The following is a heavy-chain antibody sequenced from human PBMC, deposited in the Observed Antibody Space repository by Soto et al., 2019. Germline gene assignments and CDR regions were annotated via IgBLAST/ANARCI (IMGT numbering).Heavy chain of an antibody. V-gene: IGHV3-11*06. J-gene: IGHJ4*02. CDR2: ISSSSSYT. CDR1: GFTFSDYY. D-gene: IGHD6-19*01. CDR3: ARGPHIAVAGKDFDF. Sequence: GGSLRLSCAASGFTFSDYYMSWIRQAPGKGLEWVSYISSSSSYTNYADSVNGRFTISRDNAKNSLYLQMNSLRAEDTAVYYCARGPHIAVAGKDFDFWGQGTLVTVSS.